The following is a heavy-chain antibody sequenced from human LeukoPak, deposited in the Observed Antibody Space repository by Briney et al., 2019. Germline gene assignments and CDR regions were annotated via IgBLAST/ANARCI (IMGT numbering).Heavy chain of an antibody. V-gene: IGHV1-18*01. CDR2: ISAYNGNT. J-gene: IGHJ5*02. D-gene: IGHD3-22*01. CDR1: GCTFTNYG. Sequence: GASVKVSCKASGCTFTNYGISWVRQAPGQGLEWMGWISAYNGNTNYAQRLQGRVTMTTDTSTSTAYMELRSLRSDDTAVYYCARTYYYDTSGYYYGHWFDPWGQGTLVTVSS. CDR3: ARTYYYDTSGYYYGHWFDP.